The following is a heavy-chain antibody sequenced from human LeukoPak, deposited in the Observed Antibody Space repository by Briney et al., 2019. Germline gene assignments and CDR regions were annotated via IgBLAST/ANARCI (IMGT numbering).Heavy chain of an antibody. CDR1: GYTFGDYA. Sequence: PGETLRLSCTGSGYTFGDYAMSWVCQCPAPGMEWVRIIRSKAFGGATEYAASVKGRFTISRDDSKSIAYLQMNSLRTEHTAMYYCTRDGGALDYWGQGTLVTVSS. CDR2: IRSKAFGGAT. V-gene: IGHV3-49*04. D-gene: IGHD3-16*01. J-gene: IGHJ4*02. CDR3: TRDGGALDY.